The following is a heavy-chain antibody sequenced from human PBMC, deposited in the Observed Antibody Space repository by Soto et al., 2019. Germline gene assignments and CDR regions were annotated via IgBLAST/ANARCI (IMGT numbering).Heavy chain of an antibody. J-gene: IGHJ4*02. D-gene: IGHD3-3*01. V-gene: IGHV3-7*03. Sequence: GGSLRLSCATSDFTFRNYWLNWVRQAPGKGLEWVANISPDGGTTNYVDSVKGRFTVSIDNVRNSVSLQMNSLRVEDTAVYYCTTYWYYDFWSGYYTEGAFDYWGQGTLVTVSS. CDR1: DFTFRNYW. CDR3: TTYWYYDFWSGYYTEGAFDY. CDR2: ISPDGGTT.